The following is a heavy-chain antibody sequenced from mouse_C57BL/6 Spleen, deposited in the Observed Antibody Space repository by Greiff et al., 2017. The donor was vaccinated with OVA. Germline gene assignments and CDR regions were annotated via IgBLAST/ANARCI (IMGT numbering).Heavy chain of an antibody. Sequence: VKVVESGAELVRPGASVTLSCKASGYTFTDYEMHWVKQTPVHGLEWIGAIDPETGGTAYNQKFKGKAILTADKSSSTAYMELRSLTSEDSAVYYCTRRTYWYFDVWGTGTTVTVSS. CDR2: IDPETGGT. J-gene: IGHJ1*03. CDR3: TRRTYWYFDV. CDR1: GYTFTDYE. V-gene: IGHV1-15*01.